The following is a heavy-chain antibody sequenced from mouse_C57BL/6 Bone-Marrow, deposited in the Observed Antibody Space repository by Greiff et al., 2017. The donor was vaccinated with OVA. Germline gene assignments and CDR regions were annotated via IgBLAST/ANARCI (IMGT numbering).Heavy chain of an antibody. CDR2: ISSGGDYI. CDR3: TRGPYYYSSVMDY. V-gene: IGHV5-9-1*02. Sequence: EVKLVESGEGLVKPGGSLKLSCAASGFTFSSYAMSWVRQTPEKRLEWVAYISSGGDYIYYADTVKGRFTISRDNARNTLYLQMSSLKSEDTAMYYCTRGPYYYSSVMDYWGQGTSVTVSS. CDR1: GFTFSSYA. D-gene: IGHD1-1*01. J-gene: IGHJ4*01.